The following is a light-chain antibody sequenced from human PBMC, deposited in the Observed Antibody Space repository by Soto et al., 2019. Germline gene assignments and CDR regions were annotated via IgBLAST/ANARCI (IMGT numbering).Light chain of an antibody. CDR3: ASYTGSSTYL. J-gene: IGLJ3*02. Sequence: QSALTQPASMSGSPGQSITISCTGTSGDVGFYDFVSWYQQHPGKVPRLIIYGVTKRPSGVSHRFSGSKSGNTAYLTISGLQVEDEAAYSCASYTGSSTYLFGGGTKVTVL. V-gene: IGLV2-14*03. CDR2: GVT. CDR1: SGDVGFYDF.